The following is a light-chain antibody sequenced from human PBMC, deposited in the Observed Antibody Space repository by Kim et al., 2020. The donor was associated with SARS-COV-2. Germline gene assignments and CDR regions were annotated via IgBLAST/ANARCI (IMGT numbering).Light chain of an antibody. CDR3: QQYYSSSPS. Sequence: DSLAVSLGERATINCKSSQNIFYSSDNKDYLAWYQQRPGQPPKLLIFWASTRESGVPDRFSGSGSGTDFTLTISSLQTEDVAVYYCQQYYSSSPSFGPGTKVDIK. CDR2: WAS. J-gene: IGKJ3*01. V-gene: IGKV4-1*01. CDR1: QNIFYSSDNKDY.